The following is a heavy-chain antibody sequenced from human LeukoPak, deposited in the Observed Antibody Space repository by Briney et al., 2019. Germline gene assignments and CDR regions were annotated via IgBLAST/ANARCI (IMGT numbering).Heavy chain of an antibody. CDR2: ISYDGSNK. J-gene: IGHJ4*02. CDR1: GFTFSSYG. Sequence: GGSLRLSCAASGFTFSSYGMHWVRQAPGKGLEWVAVISYDGSNKYYADSVKGRFTISRDNAKNSLYLQMNSLGAEDTAVYYCARRGTSSSWAHFDYWGQGALVTVSS. D-gene: IGHD6-13*01. V-gene: IGHV3-30*03. CDR3: ARRGTSSSWAHFDY.